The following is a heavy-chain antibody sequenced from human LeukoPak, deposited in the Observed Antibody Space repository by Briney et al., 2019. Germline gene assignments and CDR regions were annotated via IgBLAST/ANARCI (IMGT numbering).Heavy chain of an antibody. CDR3: ASPISGQSFDI. Sequence: GGSLRLSCAASGFNVSSSYMSWVRQAPGKGLEWVSIIYSGGATYYTDSVKGRFTISRDKSKDTLYLQMNSLRAEDTAVYYCASPISGQSFDIWGQGTMVTVSS. V-gene: IGHV3-53*01. D-gene: IGHD5-12*01. J-gene: IGHJ3*02. CDR2: IYSGGAT. CDR1: GFNVSSSY.